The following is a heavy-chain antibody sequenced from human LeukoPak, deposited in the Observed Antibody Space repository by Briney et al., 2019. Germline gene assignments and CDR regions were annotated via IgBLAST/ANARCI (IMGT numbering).Heavy chain of an antibody. CDR1: GFTFDDYA. D-gene: IGHD6-13*01. Sequence: GGSLRLSCAASGFTFDDYAMHWVRQAPGKGLEWVSGISWNSGSIGYADSVKGRFTISRDNAKNSLYLQMNSLRAEDTALYYCAKVLGTDHYYGMDVWGQGTTVTVSS. CDR2: ISWNSGSI. V-gene: IGHV3-9*01. J-gene: IGHJ6*02. CDR3: AKVLGTDHYYGMDV.